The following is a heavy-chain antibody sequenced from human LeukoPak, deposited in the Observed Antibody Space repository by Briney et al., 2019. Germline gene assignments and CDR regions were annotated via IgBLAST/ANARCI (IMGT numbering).Heavy chain of an antibody. CDR3: GRRRGMGSLDY. CDR1: GFTFSNHW. D-gene: IGHD2-8*01. V-gene: IGHV3-7*03. Sequence: PGGSLRLSCAASGFTFSNHWMSWVRQAPGKGLEWVATLNRDGSEKYYVDSMRGRFTISRDNAKNSLYLQMNSLRAEDTAVYYCGRRRGMGSLDYWGQGTLVTVSS. J-gene: IGHJ4*02. CDR2: LNRDGSEK.